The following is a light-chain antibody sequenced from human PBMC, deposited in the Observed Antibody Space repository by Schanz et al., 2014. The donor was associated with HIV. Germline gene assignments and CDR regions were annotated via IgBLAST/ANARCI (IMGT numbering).Light chain of an antibody. CDR1: SSNIGSNT. V-gene: IGLV1-44*01. CDR2: RNN. CDR3: SSYTSSSALV. Sequence: QSVLTQPPSASGTPGQRVTISCSGSSSNIGSNTVNWYQQLPGTAPKLLIYRNNQRPSGVPDRFSGSKSGTSASLAISGLQSEDEADYYCSSYTSSSALVFGGGTKPTVL. J-gene: IGLJ2*01.